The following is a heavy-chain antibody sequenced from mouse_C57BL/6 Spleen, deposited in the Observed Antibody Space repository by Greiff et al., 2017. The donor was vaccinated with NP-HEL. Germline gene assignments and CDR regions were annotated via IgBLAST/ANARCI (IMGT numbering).Heavy chain of an antibody. D-gene: IGHD2-10*01. CDR1: GYTFTDYE. V-gene: IGHV1-15*01. Sequence: QVQLKESGAELVRPGASVTLSCKASGYTFTDYEMHWVKQTPVHGLEWIGAIDPETGGTAYNQKFKGKAILTADKSSSTAYMELRSLTSEDSAVYYCTRRGAYPPYFDYWGQGTTLTVSS. J-gene: IGHJ2*01. CDR3: TRRGAYPPYFDY. CDR2: IDPETGGT.